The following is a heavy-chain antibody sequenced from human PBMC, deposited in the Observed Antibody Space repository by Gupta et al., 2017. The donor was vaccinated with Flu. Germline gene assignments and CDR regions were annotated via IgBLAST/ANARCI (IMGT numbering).Heavy chain of an antibody. CDR1: GFSLSNTRMG. Sequence: VSGFSLSNTRMGVNWIRQPPGKALEWLAHIFSNGEKSYSTSLKGRLTISKDTSKSQVVLIMTNVDPVDTATYYCARVTGDWEGYSYNYNGM. CDR2: IFSNGEK. CDR3: ARVTGDWEGYSYNYNGM. J-gene: IGHJ6*01. D-gene: IGHD7-27*01. V-gene: IGHV2-26*01.